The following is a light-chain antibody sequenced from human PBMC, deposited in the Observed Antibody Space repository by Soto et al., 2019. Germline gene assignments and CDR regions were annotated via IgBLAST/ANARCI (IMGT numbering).Light chain of an antibody. CDR1: QSVSNNY. J-gene: IGKJ1*01. CDR3: QHYVTSLTT. V-gene: IGKV3-20*01. Sequence: EIVLTQSPGTLSLSPGERATLSYRASQSVSNNYLAWYQQKPGQAPRLLIYGASNRATGIPDRFSGSGSGTDFTLTISRLEPEDFAVYYCQHYVTSLTTFGQGTKVDIK. CDR2: GAS.